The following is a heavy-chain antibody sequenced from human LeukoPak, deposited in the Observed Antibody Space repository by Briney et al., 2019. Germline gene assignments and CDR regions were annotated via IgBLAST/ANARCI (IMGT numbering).Heavy chain of an antibody. J-gene: IGHJ4*02. Sequence: SVKVSCKASGGTFSSYAIRWVRQAPGQGLEWMGRIIPIFGIANYAQKFQGRVTITADKSTSTAYMELSSLRSEDTAVYYCARAEGSSGTFDYWGQGTLVTVSS. CDR2: IIPIFGIA. CDR3: ARAEGSSGTFDY. CDR1: GGTFSSYA. V-gene: IGHV1-69*04. D-gene: IGHD3-22*01.